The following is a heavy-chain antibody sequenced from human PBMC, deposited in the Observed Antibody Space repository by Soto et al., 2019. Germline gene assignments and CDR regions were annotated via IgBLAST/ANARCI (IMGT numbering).Heavy chain of an antibody. J-gene: IGHJ6*02. CDR1: GFTFSSYG. D-gene: IGHD2-8*01. V-gene: IGHV3-33*06. CDR2: MSYDGSHE. CDR3: AKGSVLRVVEAPLAILGGVDV. Sequence: GGSLRLSCVASGFTFSSYGMHWVRQAPGKGLEWVAVMSYDGSHEYYADSVKGRFTISRDNSKTILYLQMNSLRLEDTAVYYCAKGSVLRVVEAPLAILGGVDVWGQGAMVTVSS.